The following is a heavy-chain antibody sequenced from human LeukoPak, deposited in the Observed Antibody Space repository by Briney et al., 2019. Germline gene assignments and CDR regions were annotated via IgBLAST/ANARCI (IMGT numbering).Heavy chain of an antibody. CDR3: ARAKGPIMDV. CDR1: GGSFSGXX. CDR2: INHSGXX. Sequence: SETLSLTCAVYGGSFSGXXXXXXXQPXXXXLEWIXEINHSGXXXXXXXXXSRXXXXXXTSKNQFSLKLSSVTAADTAVYYCARAKGPIMDVWGQGTTVTVSS. V-gene: IGHV4-34*01. J-gene: IGHJ6*02.